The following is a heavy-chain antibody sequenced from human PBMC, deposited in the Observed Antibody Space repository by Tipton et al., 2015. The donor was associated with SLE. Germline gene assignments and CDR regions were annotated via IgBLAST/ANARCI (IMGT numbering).Heavy chain of an antibody. Sequence: TLSLTCSVSGGSISSHYWSWIRQPPGKGLEWIGYIYYSGSTNYNPSLKSRVTISVDTSKNQFSLNLSSVTAADTAVYYCARVYYPQGAFEIWGQGTMVTVCS. J-gene: IGHJ3*02. CDR2: IYYSGST. CDR3: ARVYYPQGAFEI. CDR1: GGSISSHY. D-gene: IGHD3-10*01. V-gene: IGHV4-59*11.